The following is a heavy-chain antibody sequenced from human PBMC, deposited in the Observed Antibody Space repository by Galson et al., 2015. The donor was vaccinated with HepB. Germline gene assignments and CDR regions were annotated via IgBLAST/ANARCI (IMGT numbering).Heavy chain of an antibody. V-gene: IGHV3-48*03. Sequence: SLRLSCAASGFTFSSYEMNWVRQAPGKGLEWVSYISSSGSTIYYADSVKGRFTISRDNAKNSLYLQMNSLRAEDTAVYYCARDTRTITIFGVAKKALDAFDIWGQGTMVTVSS. J-gene: IGHJ3*02. CDR1: GFTFSSYE. CDR2: ISSSGSTI. CDR3: ARDTRTITIFGVAKKALDAFDI. D-gene: IGHD3-3*01.